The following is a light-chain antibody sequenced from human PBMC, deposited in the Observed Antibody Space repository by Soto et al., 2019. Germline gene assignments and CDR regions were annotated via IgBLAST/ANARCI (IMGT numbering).Light chain of an antibody. CDR1: SSNIESNY. CDR3: AAWDDSLSGYV. Sequence: QSVLTQPPSASGTPGQKVTLSCSGSSSNIESNYVYWYQHLPGTAPKLLIYRNSQRPSGVPDRFSGSKSGTSASLAISGLRSEDEADYYCAAWDDSLSGYVFGTGTKLTVL. CDR2: RNS. V-gene: IGLV1-47*01. J-gene: IGLJ1*01.